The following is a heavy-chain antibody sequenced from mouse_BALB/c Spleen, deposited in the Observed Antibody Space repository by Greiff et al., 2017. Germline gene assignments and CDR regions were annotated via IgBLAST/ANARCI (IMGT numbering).Heavy chain of an antibody. CDR2: ISSGGSYT. J-gene: IGHJ2*01. V-gene: IGHV5-9-4*01. Sequence: EVKLVESGGGLVKPGGSLKLSCAASGFTFSSYAMSWVRQSPEKRLEWVAEISSGGSYTYYPDTVTGRFTISRDNAKNTLYLEMSSLRSEDTAMYYCARVDYYLDYWGQGTTLTVSS. CDR3: ARVDYYLDY. CDR1: GFTFSSYA.